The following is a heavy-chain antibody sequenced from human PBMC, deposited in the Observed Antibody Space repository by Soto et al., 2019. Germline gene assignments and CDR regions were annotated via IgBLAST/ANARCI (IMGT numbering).Heavy chain of an antibody. Sequence: GGSLRLSCAASGFPFRTYGMHWVRQAPGKGLEGVAVIWYDGSKKYYADSVKGRFTISRDNSKNTVYLQMSSLRAEDTAVYYCARDQNHYCDYWGQGTPVTVSS. CDR2: IWYDGSKK. V-gene: IGHV3-33*01. CDR3: ARDQNHYCDY. J-gene: IGHJ4*02. CDR1: GFPFRTYG.